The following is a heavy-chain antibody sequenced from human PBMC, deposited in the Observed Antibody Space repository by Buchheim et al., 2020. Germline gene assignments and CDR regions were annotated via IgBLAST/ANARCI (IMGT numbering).Heavy chain of an antibody. V-gene: IGHV3-48*04. D-gene: IGHD3-3*01. CDR3: AREKIRFLEWLLSDNWFDP. CDR1: GFTFSIYS. Sequence: EVQLVESGGGLGQPGGSLRLSCAASGFTFSIYSMNWVRQAPGKGLEWVSYITSTSTTIYYADSVKGRFTISRDNAKNSLYLQMNSLRAEDTAVYYCAREKIRFLEWLLSDNWFDPWGQGTL. CDR2: ITSTSTTI. J-gene: IGHJ5*02.